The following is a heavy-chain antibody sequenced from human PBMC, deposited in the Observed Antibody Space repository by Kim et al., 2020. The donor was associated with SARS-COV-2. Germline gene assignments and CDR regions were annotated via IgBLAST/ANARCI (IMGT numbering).Heavy chain of an antibody. Sequence: ASVKVSCKVSGYTFTNYYVHWVRQAPGQGLEWMGIINPGSGRTNYAQNFQGRVTMTRDTSTRTVYMDVNSLMSDDTAVYYCARGGYSSSESAPFDYWGQGTVVTVSS. CDR2: INPGSGRT. V-gene: IGHV1-46*01. CDR1: GYTFTNYY. J-gene: IGHJ4*02. CDR3: ARGGYSSSESAPFDY. D-gene: IGHD5-12*01.